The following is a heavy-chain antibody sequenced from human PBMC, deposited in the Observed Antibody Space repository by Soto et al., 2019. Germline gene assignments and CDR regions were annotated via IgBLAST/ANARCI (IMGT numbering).Heavy chain of an antibody. J-gene: IGHJ6*02. CDR3: ARPLVAPVAGPYYYGMDV. V-gene: IGHV3-33*01. Sequence: GGSLRFSGAASGFSFSSYGLYCTSLAPGKGLEWVAVIWYDGNTKYYADSVKGRFTISRDNLKNTLYLQMNSLTAEDTAVYYCARPLVAPVAGPYYYGMDVWGQGT. CDR1: GFSFSSYG. D-gene: IGHD6-19*01. CDR2: IWYDGNTK.